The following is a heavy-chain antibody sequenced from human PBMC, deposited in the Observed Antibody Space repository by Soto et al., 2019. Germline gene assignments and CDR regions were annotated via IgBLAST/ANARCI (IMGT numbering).Heavy chain of an antibody. J-gene: IGHJ4*02. CDR2: INAGNGNT. Sequence: QVQLVQSGAEVKKPGASVKVSCKASGYTFTNCAMHWVRQAPGQRPEWMGWINAGNGNTQYSQKFQGRVTITRDTSASTAYMDLSSLRSEDTAVYYCASSTPGSYYLLAYWGQGTLVTVSS. CDR1: GYTFTNCA. D-gene: IGHD3-10*01. V-gene: IGHV1-3*01. CDR3: ASSTPGSYYLLAY.